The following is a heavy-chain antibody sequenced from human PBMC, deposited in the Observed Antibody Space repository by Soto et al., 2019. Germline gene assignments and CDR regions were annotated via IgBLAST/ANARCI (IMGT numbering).Heavy chain of an antibody. J-gene: IGHJ4*01. CDR3: AKAYVMVLAGSTFDY. D-gene: IGHD6-19*01. CDR2: IYHGGTT. Sequence: KTSETLSLTCTVSGYSISSGSYWGWIRQPPGKGPEWIASIYHGGTTFYNPSLKSRVTVSVDKSNNQFSLKLRSVTAADTAVYYCAKAYVMVLAGSTFDYWGHGTLVTVSS. CDR1: GYSISSGSY. V-gene: IGHV4-38-2*02.